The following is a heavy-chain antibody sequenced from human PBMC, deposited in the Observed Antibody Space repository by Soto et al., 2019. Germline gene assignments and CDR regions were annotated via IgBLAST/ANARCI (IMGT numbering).Heavy chain of an antibody. CDR3: ARDFTPRGIDPRGHFDY. CDR1: GGSISSYY. D-gene: IGHD6-13*01. CDR2: IYYSGST. Sequence: LSLTCTVSGGSISSYYWSWIRQPPWKGLEWIGYIYYSGSTNYNPSLKSRVTISVDTSKNQFSLKLSSVTAADTAVYYCARDFTPRGIDPRGHFDYWGQGTLVTVSS. V-gene: IGHV4-59*01. J-gene: IGHJ4*02.